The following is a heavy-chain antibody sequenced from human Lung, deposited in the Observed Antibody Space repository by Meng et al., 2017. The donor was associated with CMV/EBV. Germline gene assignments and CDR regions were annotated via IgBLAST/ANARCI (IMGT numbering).Heavy chain of an antibody. CDR2: IYHSGST. Sequence: QGRWLGSGPGLVRPSVTLSLTCAVSGGSLSSSNWWSWVRQPPGKGLEWIGEIYHSGSTNYNPSLKSRVTISVDKSKNQFSLKLSSVTAADTAVYYCARVVTALWGYYFDYWGQGTLVTVSS. D-gene: IGHD2-21*02. CDR1: GGSLSSSNW. V-gene: IGHV4-4*02. CDR3: ARVVTALWGYYFDY. J-gene: IGHJ4*02.